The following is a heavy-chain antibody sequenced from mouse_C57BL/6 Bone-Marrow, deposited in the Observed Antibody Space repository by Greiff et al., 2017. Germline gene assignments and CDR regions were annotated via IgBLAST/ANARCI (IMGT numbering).Heavy chain of an antibody. CDR1: GYTFTSYW. V-gene: IGHV1-59*01. CDR3: ALRGGFAY. J-gene: IGHJ3*01. Sequence: QVQLQQPGAELVRPGTSVKLSCKASGYTFTSYWMHWVKQRPGQGLEWIGVIDPSDSYTNYNQKFKGKATLTVDTSSSTAYMQLRSLTSEDSAVYCCALRGGFAYWGQGTLVTVSA. CDR2: IDPSDSYT.